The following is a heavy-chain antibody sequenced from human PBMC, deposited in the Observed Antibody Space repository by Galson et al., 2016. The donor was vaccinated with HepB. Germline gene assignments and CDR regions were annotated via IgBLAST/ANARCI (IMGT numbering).Heavy chain of an antibody. D-gene: IGHD2-2*01. V-gene: IGHV3-11*06. Sequence: SLRLSCAASGFTFSDYYMSWIRQAPGKGLEWISYISTGSGHTNYADSVKGRFTISRDNAKNSLYLQMNSLRAEDTAVYYCARDCSSYCFTNIDYWGQGTLVSVSS. CDR2: ISTGSGHT. CDR3: ARDCSSYCFTNIDY. CDR1: GFTFSDYY. J-gene: IGHJ4*02.